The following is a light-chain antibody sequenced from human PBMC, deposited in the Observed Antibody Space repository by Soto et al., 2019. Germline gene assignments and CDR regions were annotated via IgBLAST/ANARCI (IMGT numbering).Light chain of an antibody. CDR2: DAS. J-gene: IGKJ4*01. CDR3: QQRHTWQGT. Sequence: VLTQSPDTLSLSAGEGATLSCRASQSVAAYVAWYQQRPGQAPRLLIYDASKRATGIPARFTGSGSGRDFTLTISSLEPEDFAVYYCQQRHTWQGTFGGGTTVEIK. V-gene: IGKV3-11*02. CDR1: QSVAAY.